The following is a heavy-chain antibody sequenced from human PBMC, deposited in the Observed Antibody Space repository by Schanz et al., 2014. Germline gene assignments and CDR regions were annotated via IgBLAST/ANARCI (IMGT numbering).Heavy chain of an antibody. CDR1: GFTFSSYA. J-gene: IGHJ4*02. CDR2: IGVDGTTT. Sequence: EVQLLESGGGLVQPGGSLRLSCAASGFTFSSYAMSWVRQAPGKGLEWVSVIGVDGTTTYYADSVKGRFTISSDNSKSTLYLQMSNLRAEDTAVYYCAKSQGSSFDSWGQGTLVTVSS. CDR3: AKSQGSSFDS. V-gene: IGHV3-23*01. D-gene: IGHD6-13*01.